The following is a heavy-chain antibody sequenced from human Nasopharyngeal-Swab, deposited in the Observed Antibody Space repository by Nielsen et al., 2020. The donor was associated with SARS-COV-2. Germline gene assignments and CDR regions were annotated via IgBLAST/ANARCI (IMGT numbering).Heavy chain of an antibody. V-gene: IGHV4-4*02. D-gene: IGHD6-13*01. CDR2: IYHSGST. CDR3: ARSESLSAAGHYYYYGMDV. J-gene: IGHJ6*02. Sequence: SETLSLTCAVSGGSISSSNWWSWVRQPPGKGLEWIGEIYHSGSTNYNPSLKSRVTISVDKSKSQFSLKLSSVTAADTAVYYCARSESLSAAGHYYYYGMDVWGQGTTVTVSS. CDR1: GGSISSSNW.